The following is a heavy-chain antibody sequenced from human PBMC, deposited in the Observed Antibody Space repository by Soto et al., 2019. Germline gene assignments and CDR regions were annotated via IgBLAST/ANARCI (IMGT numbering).Heavy chain of an antibody. CDR1: GFTFRNFA. D-gene: IGHD7-27*01. Sequence: GGSLRLSCAASGFTFRNFAMSWVRQTPGKGLEWVSAISGSGDVTKYADSVKGRFTISRDNSKNTLYLQMNNLRAEDTALYYCAFRPCNCVYWGYFDYWGQGTQVTVSS. CDR3: AFRPCNCVYWGYFDY. V-gene: IGHV3-23*01. J-gene: IGHJ4*02. CDR2: ISGSGDVT.